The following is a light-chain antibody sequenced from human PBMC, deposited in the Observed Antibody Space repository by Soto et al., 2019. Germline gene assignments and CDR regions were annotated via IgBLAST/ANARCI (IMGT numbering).Light chain of an antibody. CDR1: QSVSSN. V-gene: IGKV3-15*01. CDR3: HQSNDWPLT. Sequence: IVMTQSPATLSVSPGERATLSCRASQSVSSNLAWDQQKPDQALRLLIYGASTRATGLPDRISGSGSGTEFTLTISSLQSEDFALYYCHQSNDWPLTFGGGTRVEIK. CDR2: GAS. J-gene: IGKJ4*01.